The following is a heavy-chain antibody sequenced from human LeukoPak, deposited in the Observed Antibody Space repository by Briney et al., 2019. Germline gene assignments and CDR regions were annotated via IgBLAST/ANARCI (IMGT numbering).Heavy chain of an antibody. CDR1: AYTLTELS. Sequence: GASVNVSCKVSAYTLTELSMHLVRHAPGKGHGWVGGFEPEEAETIYAQKFQGRVTMTEDTSTDTAYMELSSLRSEDTAVYYCATETIAAAVNYWGQGTLVTVSS. J-gene: IGHJ4*02. CDR3: ATETIAAAVNY. CDR2: FEPEEAET. V-gene: IGHV1-24*01. D-gene: IGHD6-13*01.